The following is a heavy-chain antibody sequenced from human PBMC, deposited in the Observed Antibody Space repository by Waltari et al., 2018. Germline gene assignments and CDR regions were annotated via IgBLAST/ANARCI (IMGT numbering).Heavy chain of an antibody. V-gene: IGHV4-61*02. Sequence: QVQLQESGPGLVKPSQTLSLTCTVSGGSISSGSYYWSWIRQTAGKGLEWIGRIYTSGSTNYNPSLKSRVTISVDTSKNQFSLKLSSVTAADTAVYYCAGGVDTAMVRGGYYFDYWGQGTLVTVSS. D-gene: IGHD5-18*01. CDR2: IYTSGST. CDR3: AGGVDTAMVRGGYYFDY. CDR1: GGSISSGSYY. J-gene: IGHJ4*02.